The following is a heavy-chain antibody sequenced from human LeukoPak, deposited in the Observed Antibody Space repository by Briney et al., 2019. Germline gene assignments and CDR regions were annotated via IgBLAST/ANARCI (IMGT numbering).Heavy chain of an antibody. CDR3: AKEWLQHTKRTDH. Sequence: GGALRLSCAASGFTLTRHAMSWVRQAPGKGLELVSVIGDRGDITYYADSVKGRFTISRDTSTNTVFLQMNSLGLDDTAVYYCAKEWLQHTKRTDHWGQGTLVTVSS. D-gene: IGHD5-24*01. J-gene: IGHJ4*02. CDR1: GFTLTRHA. V-gene: IGHV3-23*01. CDR2: IGDRGDIT.